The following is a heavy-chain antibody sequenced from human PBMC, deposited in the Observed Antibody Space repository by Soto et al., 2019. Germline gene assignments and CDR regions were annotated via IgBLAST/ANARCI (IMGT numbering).Heavy chain of an antibody. CDR1: GLTFGSYS. D-gene: IGHD2-8*01. Sequence: PGGSLRLSCAASGLTFGSYSMVWVRQAPENGLEWVSSIGGSSGHIYYAESVKGRLTISRDNAKNSLYLQMNSLRVEDTAVYYCARTNGAYSNYFDYWGQGTLVTVSS. J-gene: IGHJ4*02. V-gene: IGHV3-21*01. CDR3: ARTNGAYSNYFDY. CDR2: IGGSSGHI.